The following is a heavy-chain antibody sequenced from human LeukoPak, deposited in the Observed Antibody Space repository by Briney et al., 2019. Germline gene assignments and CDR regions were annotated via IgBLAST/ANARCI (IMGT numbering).Heavy chain of an antibody. Sequence: SETLSLTCTVSGGSISSYYWSWIRQPPGKGLEWIGYIYYSGSTNYNPSLTSRVTISVDTSKNQFSLKLSSVTAADTAVYYCARALIAAAFDYWGQGTLVTVSS. CDR3: ARALIAAAFDY. CDR1: GGSISSYY. CDR2: IYYSGST. D-gene: IGHD6-6*01. V-gene: IGHV4-59*01. J-gene: IGHJ4*02.